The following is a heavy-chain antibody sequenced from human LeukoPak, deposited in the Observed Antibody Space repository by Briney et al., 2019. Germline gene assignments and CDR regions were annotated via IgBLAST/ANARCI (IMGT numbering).Heavy chain of an antibody. Sequence: GGSLRLSCVSSGTIVSTNYMHWVRQAPGKGLESVSILYMNDNTYYADSVKGRFTISRDNARNSLYLQMNSLRAEDTAVYYCARDARGVYDSSGYYDWGQGTLVTVSS. J-gene: IGHJ4*02. V-gene: IGHV3-66*01. CDR1: GTIVSTNY. CDR2: LYMNDNT. D-gene: IGHD3-22*01. CDR3: ARDARGVYDSSGYYD.